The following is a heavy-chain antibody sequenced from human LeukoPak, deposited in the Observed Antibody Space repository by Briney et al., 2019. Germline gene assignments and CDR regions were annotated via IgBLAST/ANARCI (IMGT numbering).Heavy chain of an antibody. CDR1: GGPFSGFY. D-gene: IGHD3-22*01. J-gene: IGHJ4*02. Sequence: PSETLSLTCIVYGGPFSGFYWSWIRQPPGRELEWIGEIHHSRSTNYNPSLKGRITISVDTSKNQFSLKLNSVTAADTAVYYCARSGDYDSSGYFGYFDYWGQGTLVTVSS. CDR2: IHHSRST. V-gene: IGHV4-34*01. CDR3: ARSGDYDSSGYFGYFDY.